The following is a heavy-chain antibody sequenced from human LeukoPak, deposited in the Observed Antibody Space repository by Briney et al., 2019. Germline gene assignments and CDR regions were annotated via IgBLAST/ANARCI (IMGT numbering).Heavy chain of an antibody. V-gene: IGHV4-59*01. CDR2: IYYSGST. Sequence: SETLSLTCTVSGGSISSYFWSWVRQPPGKGLEWIGYIYYSGSTSYNPSLKSRVTISVDTSKNQFSLKLSSVTAADTAVYYCARATPHYSSGCFDYWGQGTLVTVSS. CDR3: ARATPHYSSGCFDY. CDR1: GGSISSYF. D-gene: IGHD6-19*01. J-gene: IGHJ4*02.